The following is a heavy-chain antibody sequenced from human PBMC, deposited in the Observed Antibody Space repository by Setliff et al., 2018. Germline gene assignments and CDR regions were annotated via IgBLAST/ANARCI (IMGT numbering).Heavy chain of an antibody. V-gene: IGHV3-30*02. CDR1: GFTFSTYG. CDR2: IWFDGSNK. D-gene: IGHD1-26*01. J-gene: IGHJ4*02. Sequence: GGSLRLSCAASGFTFSTYGMHWVRQGPGKGLEWVAFIWFDGSNKYYVDSVKGRFTVSRDNSKDTLYLQMNSLRAEDTAVYYCAKYTRVGANTFFDYWGQGTLVTVSS. CDR3: AKYTRVGANTFFDY.